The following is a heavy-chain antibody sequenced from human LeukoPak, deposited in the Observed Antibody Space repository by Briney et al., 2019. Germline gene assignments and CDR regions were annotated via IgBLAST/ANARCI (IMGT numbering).Heavy chain of an antibody. CDR2: ISGSGGST. CDR3: AKDGSISGFGFDY. D-gene: IGHD3-22*01. CDR1: GFTFSSYA. J-gene: IGHJ4*02. V-gene: IGHV3-23*01. Sequence: GGSLRLSCAASGFTFSSYAMSWVRQAPGKGLEWVSAISGSGGSTYYADSVKGRFTISRDNPKNTLYLQMNSLRAEDTAVYYCAKDGSISGFGFDYWGQGTLVTVSS.